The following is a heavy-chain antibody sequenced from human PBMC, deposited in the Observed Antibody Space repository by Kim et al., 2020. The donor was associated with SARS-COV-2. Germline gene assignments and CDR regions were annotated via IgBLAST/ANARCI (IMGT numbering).Heavy chain of an antibody. Sequence: GGSLRLSCTASGFTFGDYAMSWVRQAPGKGLEWVGFIRSKAYGGTTEYAASVKGRFTISRDDSKSIAYLQMNSLKTEDTAVYYCTRDRGSYYYYMDVWGKGTTVTVSS. D-gene: IGHD3-16*01. V-gene: IGHV3-49*04. CDR1: GFTFGDYA. J-gene: IGHJ6*03. CDR2: IRSKAYGGTT. CDR3: TRDRGSYYYYMDV.